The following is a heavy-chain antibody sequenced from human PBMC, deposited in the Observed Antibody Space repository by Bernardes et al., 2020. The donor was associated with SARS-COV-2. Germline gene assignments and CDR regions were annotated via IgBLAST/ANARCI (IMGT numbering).Heavy chain of an antibody. CDR3: ARRRAAPWYFDL. J-gene: IGHJ2*01. V-gene: IGHV3-11*01. Sequence: SLSLSCAASGFTFSDYFMSWIRQAPGKGLESVSYISSSGRTIHYADSVKGRFTISRDSAKNSLYLQMISLRAEDTAVYYCARRRAAPWYFDLWGRGTLVTVSS. CDR2: ISSSGRTI. CDR1: GFTFSDYF. D-gene: IGHD2-15*01.